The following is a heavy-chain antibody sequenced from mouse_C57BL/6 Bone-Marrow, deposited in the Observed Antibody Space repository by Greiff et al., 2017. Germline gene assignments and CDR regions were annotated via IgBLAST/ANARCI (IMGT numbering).Heavy chain of an antibody. J-gene: IGHJ3*01. V-gene: IGHV14-4*01. D-gene: IGHD2-3*01. CDR3: TTDDGYSWFAY. CDR2: IDPENGDT. Sequence: SGAELVRPGASVKLSCTASGFNIKDDYMHWVKQRPEQGLEWIGWIDPENGDTEYASKFQGKATITADTSSNTAYLQLSSLTSEDTAVYYCTTDDGYSWFAYWGQGTLVTVSA. CDR1: GFNIKDDY.